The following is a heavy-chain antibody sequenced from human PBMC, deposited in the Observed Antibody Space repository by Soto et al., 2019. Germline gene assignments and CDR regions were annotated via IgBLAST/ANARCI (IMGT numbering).Heavy chain of an antibody. CDR3: ARGVRVVVAAAGNYYYYGRDV. CDR2: IYSGGST. Sequence: EVQLVESGGGLVQPGGSLRLSCAASGFTVSSNYMSWVRQAPGKGLEWVSVIYSGGSTYYADSMKGRFTISRHNSKNTLYFQMNSLRAEETAVYYCARGVRVVVAAAGNYYYYGRDVWGQGTTVTVSS. D-gene: IGHD2-15*01. J-gene: IGHJ6*02. V-gene: IGHV3-53*04. CDR1: GFTVSSNY.